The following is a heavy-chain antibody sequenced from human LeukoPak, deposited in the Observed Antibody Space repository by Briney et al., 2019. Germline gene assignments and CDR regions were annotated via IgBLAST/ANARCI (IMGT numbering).Heavy chain of an antibody. D-gene: IGHD4-23*01. V-gene: IGHV3-11*01. CDR1: GFTFSDYY. Sequence: GGSLRLSCAASGFTFSDYYMSWIRQAPGKGLEWVSYISSRGTSKYYADSVKGRFSISRDNAKNSMYLQMNSLRAEDTAVYYCAKAEATGVYYYYYGMDVWGQGTTVTVSS. CDR3: AKAEATGVYYYYYGMDV. J-gene: IGHJ6*02. CDR2: ISSRGTSK.